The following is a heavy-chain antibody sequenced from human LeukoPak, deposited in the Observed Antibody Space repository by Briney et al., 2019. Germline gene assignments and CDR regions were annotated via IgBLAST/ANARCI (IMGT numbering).Heavy chain of an antibody. CDR3: AGDYGGKTGTIDY. V-gene: IGHV1-69*13. CDR2: IIPIFGTA. J-gene: IGHJ4*02. CDR1: GGTFSSYA. D-gene: IGHD4-23*01. Sequence: GASVKVSCKASGGTFSSYAISWVRQAPGQGLEWMGGIIPIFGTANYAQKFQGRVTITADESTSTAYMELSSLRSGDTAVYYCAGDYGGKTGTIDYSGQGTLVTVSS.